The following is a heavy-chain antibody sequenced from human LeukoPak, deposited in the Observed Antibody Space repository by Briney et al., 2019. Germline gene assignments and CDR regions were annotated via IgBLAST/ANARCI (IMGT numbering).Heavy chain of an antibody. J-gene: IGHJ2*01. CDR3: ARYRATAVSYWYFDL. CDR2: INTNTGNP. CDR1: GYTFTSYV. V-gene: IGHV7-4-1*02. D-gene: IGHD4-17*01. Sequence: ASVKVSCKASGYTFTSYVMNWVRQAPGQGLEWMGWINTNTGNPTYAQGFTGRFVFSLDTSVSTAYLQISSLKAEDTAVYYCARYRATAVSYWYFDLWGRGTLVTVSS.